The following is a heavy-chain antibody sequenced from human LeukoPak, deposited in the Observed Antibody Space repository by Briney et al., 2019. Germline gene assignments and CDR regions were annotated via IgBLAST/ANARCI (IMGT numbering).Heavy chain of an antibody. CDR2: ISYDGSNK. D-gene: IGHD6-19*01. Sequence: GGSLRLSCAASGFTFSSYWMHWVRQAPGKGLEWVAVISYDGSNKYYADSVKGRFTISRDNSKNTLYLQMNSLRAEDTAVYYCAKGHKYSSGWYNQLRYYYYYGMDVWGQGTTVTVSS. CDR1: GFTFSSYW. V-gene: IGHV3-30*18. J-gene: IGHJ6*02. CDR3: AKGHKYSSGWYNQLRYYYYYGMDV.